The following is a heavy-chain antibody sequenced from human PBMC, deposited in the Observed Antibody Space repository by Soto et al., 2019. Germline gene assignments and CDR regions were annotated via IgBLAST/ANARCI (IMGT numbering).Heavy chain of an antibody. J-gene: IGHJ4*02. CDR3: AHRRPAPQGWSGWYEYYFDY. D-gene: IGHD6-19*01. Sequence: QITLKESGPTLVKPTQTLTLTCTFSGFSLSTSGVGVGWIRQPPGKALEWLALIYWDDDKRYSPSLKSRLTITKDTSKNQVVLTMTNMDPVDTATYYCAHRRPAPQGWSGWYEYYFDYWGQGTLVTVSS. CDR1: GFSLSTSGVG. CDR2: IYWDDDK. V-gene: IGHV2-5*02.